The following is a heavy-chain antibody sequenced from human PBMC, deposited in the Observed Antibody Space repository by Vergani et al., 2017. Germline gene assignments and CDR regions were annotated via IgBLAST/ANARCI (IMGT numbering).Heavy chain of an antibody. CDR1: GGSISSGGYY. CDR2: IYYSGST. V-gene: IGHV4-31*03. Sequence: QVQLQESGPGLVTPSQTLSLTCTVSGGSISSGGYYWSWIRQHPGKGLVWIGYIYYSGSTYYNPSLKRRVTISIDTSKHQFSLKLSSVTAADTAVYYCASDSYDSSGYYYAGMDVWGQGTTVTVSS. D-gene: IGHD3-22*01. J-gene: IGHJ6*02. CDR3: ASDSYDSSGYYYAGMDV.